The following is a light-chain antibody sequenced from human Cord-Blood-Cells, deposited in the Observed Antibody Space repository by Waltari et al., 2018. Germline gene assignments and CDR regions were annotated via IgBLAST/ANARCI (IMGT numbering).Light chain of an antibody. J-gene: IGKJ5*01. V-gene: IGKV3-11*01. Sequence: EIVLTQSPATLSLSPGERATLSCRDSQSVSSYLAWYQQKPGQAPRLLIYDASTRATGIPARFSGSGSGTDFTLTISSREPEDFAVYYCQQRSNCPPVTFGQGTRLEIK. CDR2: DAS. CDR3: QQRSNCPPVT. CDR1: QSVSSY.